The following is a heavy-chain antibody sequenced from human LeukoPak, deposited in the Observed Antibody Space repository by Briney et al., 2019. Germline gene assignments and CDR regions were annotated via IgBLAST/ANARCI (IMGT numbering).Heavy chain of an antibody. CDR1: GYTFTSHF. V-gene: IGHV1-46*01. J-gene: IGHJ4*02. CDR3: ARDKYYYDSSGGGYYFDY. D-gene: IGHD3-22*01. CDR2: INPRGGST. Sequence: GASVKVSCKASGYTFTSHFMHWVRQAPGQGLEWMGIINPRGGSTSYTQKFQGRVTMTRDTSTSTVYMELSSLRSEDTAVYYCARDKYYYDSSGGGYYFDYWGQGTLVTVSS.